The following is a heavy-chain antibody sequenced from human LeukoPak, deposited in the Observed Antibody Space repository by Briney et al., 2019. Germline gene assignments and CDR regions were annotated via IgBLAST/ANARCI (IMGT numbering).Heavy chain of an antibody. D-gene: IGHD3-16*02. V-gene: IGHV3-53*01. J-gene: IGHJ4*02. CDR1: GFSVSNNY. CDR2: IYSGGDK. Sequence: PGGSLRLSCAASGFSVSNNYMSWVRQAPGKGLEWVSLIYSGGDKRYAASVKGRFTISRDNSKNTLYLQMNSLRAEDTAVYYCAKVPPDRIGRDYWGQGTLVTVSS. CDR3: AKVPPDRIGRDY.